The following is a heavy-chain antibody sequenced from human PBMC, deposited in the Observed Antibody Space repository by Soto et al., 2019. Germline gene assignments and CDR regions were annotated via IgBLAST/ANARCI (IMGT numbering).Heavy chain of an antibody. V-gene: IGHV4-39*01. D-gene: IGHD3-10*01. Sequence: QLQLQESGPGLVKPSETLSLSCTVSGGSISTSSYYWGWIRQPPGKGLAWIGSLYYSGSTYYNPSLVSRVPISVDASNNQFSLRLNSVTAADTAGYYCMSTYYYGSYWFDPGGQGTLVTVSS. CDR3: MSTYYYGSYWFDP. CDR1: GGSISTSSYY. CDR2: LYYSGST. J-gene: IGHJ5*02.